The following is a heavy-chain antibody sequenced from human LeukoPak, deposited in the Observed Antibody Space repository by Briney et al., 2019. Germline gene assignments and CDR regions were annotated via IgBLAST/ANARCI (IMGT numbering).Heavy chain of an antibody. J-gene: IGHJ4*02. V-gene: IGHV3-21*01. CDR2: TSSSSSYI. D-gene: IGHD1-1*01. CDR3: ARDLGTGTIDY. CDR1: GFTFSTYS. Sequence: PGGSLRLPCAASGFTFSTYSMNWVRQAPGKGLEWVSSTSSSSSYIYHADSVKGRFTISRDNAKNSLYLQMNSLRAEDTAVYYCARDLGTGTIDYWGQGTLVTVSS.